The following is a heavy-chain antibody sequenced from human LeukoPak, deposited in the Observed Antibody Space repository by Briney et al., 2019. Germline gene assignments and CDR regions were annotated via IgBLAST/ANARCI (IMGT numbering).Heavy chain of an antibody. CDR2: ISSSSSTI. V-gene: IGHV3-48*01. D-gene: IGHD7-27*01. Sequence: QAGGSLRLSCAASGFTFSSYSMNWVRQAPGKGLEWVSYISSSSSTIYYADSVKGRFTISRDNAKNSLYLQMNSLRAEDTAVYYCARAYQSYPNWGAFDIWGQGTMVTVSS. J-gene: IGHJ3*02. CDR1: GFTFSSYS. CDR3: ARAYQSYPNWGAFDI.